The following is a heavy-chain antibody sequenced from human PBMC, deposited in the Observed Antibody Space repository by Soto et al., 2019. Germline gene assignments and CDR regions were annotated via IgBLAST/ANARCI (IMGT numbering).Heavy chain of an antibody. V-gene: IGHV4-28*01. J-gene: IGHJ6*02. CDR3: ARQGFGAIHGLVDV. CDR2: IYYSGTT. Sequence: SETLSLTCAVSGYSISSSNWWGWIRQPPGKGLEWIGYIYYSGTTYYNPSLKSRVTMSVDTSKNQFSLKLTSVTAVDTAVYYCARQGFGAIHGLVDVWGQGTTVTVSS. D-gene: IGHD3-10*01. CDR1: GYSISSSNW.